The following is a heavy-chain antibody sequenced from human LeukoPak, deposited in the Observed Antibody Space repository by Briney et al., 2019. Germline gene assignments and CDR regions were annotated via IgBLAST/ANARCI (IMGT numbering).Heavy chain of an antibody. CDR2: IYYSGST. D-gene: IGHD6-13*01. CDR3: ANKQQLTDAFDI. Sequence: SETLSLTCTVSGGSISSYYWSWIRQPPGKGLEWIGSIYYSGSTYYNPSLKSRVTISVDTSKNQFSLKLSSVTAADTAVYYCANKQQLTDAFDIWGQGTMVTVSS. J-gene: IGHJ3*02. CDR1: GGSISSYY. V-gene: IGHV4-59*05.